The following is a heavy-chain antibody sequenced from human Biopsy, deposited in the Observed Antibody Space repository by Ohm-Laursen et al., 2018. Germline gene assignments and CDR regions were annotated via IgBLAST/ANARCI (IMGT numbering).Heavy chain of an antibody. Sequence: ASEKVSCKVSGYTLNELSMHWVRQVPGKGLEWMGGFAPENGKTVYAQNFQARVSLTEDTSTDTAYMELRSLRSEDTAVYYCAADINVWNVNYWGQGTQVTVSS. J-gene: IGHJ4*02. CDR1: GYTLNELS. V-gene: IGHV1-24*01. CDR3: AADINVWNVNY. D-gene: IGHD1-1*01. CDR2: FAPENGKT.